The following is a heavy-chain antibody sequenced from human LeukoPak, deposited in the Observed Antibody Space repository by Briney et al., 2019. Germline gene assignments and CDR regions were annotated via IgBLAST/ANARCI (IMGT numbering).Heavy chain of an antibody. CDR1: GYSFTNYW. Sequence: GESLKISCKGSGYSFTNYWIGWVRQMPGKGLEWMGVIYPGDSDTRYSPSFQGQVTISADKSISTAYLQWSSLKASDTAMYYCAIFDFLFGEIDNWFDPWGQGTLVTVSS. D-gene: IGHD3-3*01. CDR2: IYPGDSDT. V-gene: IGHV5-51*01. J-gene: IGHJ5*02. CDR3: AIFDFLFGEIDNWFDP.